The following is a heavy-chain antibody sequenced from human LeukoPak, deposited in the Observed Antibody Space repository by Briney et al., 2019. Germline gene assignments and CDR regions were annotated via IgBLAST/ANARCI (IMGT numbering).Heavy chain of an antibody. CDR1: GGSISSYY. D-gene: IGHD5-18*01. CDR2: IYTSGST. Sequence: SETLSLTCTVSGGSISSYYWSWIRQPAGKGLEWIGRIYTSGSTNYNPSLKSRVTMSVDTSKNQFSLKLSSVTAADTAVYYCASSGYSYGPYDYWGQGTLVTVSS. J-gene: IGHJ4*02. CDR3: ASSGYSYGPYDY. V-gene: IGHV4-4*07.